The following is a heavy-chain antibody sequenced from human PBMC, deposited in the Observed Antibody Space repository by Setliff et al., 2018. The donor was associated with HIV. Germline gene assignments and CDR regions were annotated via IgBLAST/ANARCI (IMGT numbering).Heavy chain of an antibody. CDR1: GYTLAALS. D-gene: IGHD3-10*01. Sequence: GASVKVSCKVFGYTLAALSIHWVRQAPGKGLEWMGGFDPEDGERINAEKFQGRVTMTADTSTDTAYMALSSLTSEDTAVYYCASGKGVGGVIITGGLDVWGKGTTVTVSS. CDR3: ASGKGVGGVIITGGLDV. CDR2: FDPEDGER. J-gene: IGHJ6*04. V-gene: IGHV1-24*01.